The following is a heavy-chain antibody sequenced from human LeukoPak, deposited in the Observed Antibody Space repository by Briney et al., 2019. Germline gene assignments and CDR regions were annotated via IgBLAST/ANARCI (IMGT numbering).Heavy chain of an antibody. V-gene: IGHV3-23*01. CDR3: AKSLGVGGYTRYKGFDQ. D-gene: IGHD3-16*02. J-gene: IGHJ4*02. CDR2: ISGSDGSS. Sequence: PGGSLRLSCAASGFTFNIFAMNCVREAPGKGLEWVSSISGSDGSSHYADLVEGRFTISRDNSNNTLHLHMSSLRADGTAVYYCAKSLGVGGYTRYKGFDQWGQGTPDTVST. CDR1: GFTFNIFA.